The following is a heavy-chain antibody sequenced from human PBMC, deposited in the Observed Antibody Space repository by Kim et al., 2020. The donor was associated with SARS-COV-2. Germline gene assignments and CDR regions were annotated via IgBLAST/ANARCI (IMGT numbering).Heavy chain of an antibody. V-gene: IGHV1-3*01. CDR2: INAGNGNT. D-gene: IGHD3-10*01. CDR3: ARDKAPPPITMVRGVTSFDP. CDR1: GYTFTSYA. Sequence: ASVKVSCKASGYTFTSYAMHWVRQAPGQRLEWMGWINAGNGNTKYSQKFQGRVTITRDTSASTAYMELSSLRSEDTAVYYCARDKAPPPITMVRGVTSFDPWGQGTLVTVSS. J-gene: IGHJ5*02.